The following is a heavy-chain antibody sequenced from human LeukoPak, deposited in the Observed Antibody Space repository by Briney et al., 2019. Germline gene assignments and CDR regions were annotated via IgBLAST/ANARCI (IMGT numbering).Heavy chain of an antibody. CDR2: ISGSAGGT. CDR1: GFTFSTYW. J-gene: IGHJ4*02. V-gene: IGHV3-23*01. CDR3: TKDPLDY. Sequence: PGGSLRLSCAASGFTFSTYWMHWVRQAPGKGLEWVSGISGSAGGTFYSDSVRGRFTISRDSPKNTLYLQMNSLRVEDTAVYYCTKDPLDYWGQGTLVTVSS.